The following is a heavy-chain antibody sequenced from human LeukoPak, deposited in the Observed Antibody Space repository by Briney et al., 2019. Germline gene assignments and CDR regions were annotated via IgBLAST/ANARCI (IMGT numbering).Heavy chain of an antibody. CDR1: GFTFSSYA. D-gene: IGHD6-19*01. Sequence: GGSLRLSCAASGFTFSSYAMSWVRQAPGQGLEWVSAISGSGGSTYYADSVKGRFTISRDNSKNTLYLQMNSLRAEDTAVYYCARGGQWLVHVSVFRWFDPWGQGTLVTVSS. CDR3: ARGGQWLVHVSVFRWFDP. CDR2: ISGSGGST. J-gene: IGHJ5*02. V-gene: IGHV3-23*01.